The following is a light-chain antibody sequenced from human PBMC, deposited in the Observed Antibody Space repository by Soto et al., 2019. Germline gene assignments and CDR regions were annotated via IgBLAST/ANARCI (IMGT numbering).Light chain of an antibody. CDR3: QESYGVPPT. CDR2: AAS. V-gene: IGKV1-39*01. J-gene: IGKJ4*01. CDR1: RSISSY. Sequence: DTQTTQSPSSLSASVGDTVTITCRTSRSISSYLNWYQQKPGKAPKLLIYAASSLQSGVPSRFSGSGSGTHFTLTISSLQPEDFATYYCQESYGVPPTFGGGTKVEIK.